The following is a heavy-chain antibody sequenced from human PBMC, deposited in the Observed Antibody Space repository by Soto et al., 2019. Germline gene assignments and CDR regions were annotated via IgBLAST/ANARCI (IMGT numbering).Heavy chain of an antibody. J-gene: IGHJ4*02. CDR2: ISSSGSTI. D-gene: IGHD2-15*01. CDR3: AXDYLSIYCSGGSCAEGDY. V-gene: IGHV3-48*03. CDR1: GFTFSGYE. Sequence: GGSLRLSCAASGFTFSGYEMNWVRQAPGKGLEWVSYISSSGSTIYYADSVKGRFTISRDNAKNSLYLQMNSLRAEDTAVYYCAXDYLSIYCSGGSCAEGDYWGQGTLVTSPQ.